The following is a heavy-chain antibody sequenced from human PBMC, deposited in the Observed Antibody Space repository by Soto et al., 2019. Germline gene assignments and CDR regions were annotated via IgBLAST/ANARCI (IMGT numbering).Heavy chain of an antibody. CDR3: ARALRTADNF. Sequence: GGSLRLSCAASGFAFSTYWMNWVRQAPGKGLEWVATIKQDGSEKYYVDSVKGRFTISRDNAKNSLYLQMDSLRAEDTAVYYCARALRTADNFWGQGNLVTVSS. D-gene: IGHD1-1*01. V-gene: IGHV3-7*01. CDR1: GFAFSTYW. CDR2: IKQDGSEK. J-gene: IGHJ4*02.